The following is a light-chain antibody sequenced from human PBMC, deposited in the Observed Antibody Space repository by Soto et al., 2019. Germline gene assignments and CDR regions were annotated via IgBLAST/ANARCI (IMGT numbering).Light chain of an antibody. CDR3: QSYDSSLSGRV. V-gene: IGLV2-14*01. CDR2: EVN. Sequence: QSVLTQPASVSGSPGQSITISCTGTSSDVGGHNYVSWYQQHPGKAPKNMIYEVNNGPSGVSDRFSGSKSGNTASLTVSGLQAEDEADYYCQSYDSSLSGRVFGGGTKLTVL. CDR1: SSDVGGHNY. J-gene: IGLJ3*02.